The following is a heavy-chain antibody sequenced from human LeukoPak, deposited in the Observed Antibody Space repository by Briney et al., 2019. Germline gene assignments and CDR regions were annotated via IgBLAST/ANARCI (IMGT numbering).Heavy chain of an antibody. V-gene: IGHV3-33*01. CDR1: GFTFSSYG. CDR3: ARVGYYDSSGYTDFDY. D-gene: IGHD3-22*01. Sequence: GGSLRLSCAASGFTFSSYGMHWVRQAPGKGLEWVAVIWYDGSNKYYADSVKGRFTISRDNSKNTLYLQMNSLRAEDTAVYYCARVGYYDSSGYTDFDYWGQGTPVTVSS. CDR2: IWYDGSNK. J-gene: IGHJ4*02.